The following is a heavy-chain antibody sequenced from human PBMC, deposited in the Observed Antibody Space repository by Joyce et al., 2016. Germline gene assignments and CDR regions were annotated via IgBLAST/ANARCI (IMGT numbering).Heavy chain of an antibody. Sequence: QVQLVQSGAEVKKPGASVKVSCKASGYTFTSYGISWVRQAPGQGLAWMGWISAYNGNTNYAQKLQGRVTMTTDTSTSTAYMELRSLRSDDTAVYYCAREAYDCSGGSCYSSWFDPWGQGTLVTVSS. J-gene: IGHJ5*02. D-gene: IGHD2-15*01. CDR3: AREAYDCSGGSCYSSWFDP. V-gene: IGHV1-18*01. CDR1: GYTFTSYG. CDR2: ISAYNGNT.